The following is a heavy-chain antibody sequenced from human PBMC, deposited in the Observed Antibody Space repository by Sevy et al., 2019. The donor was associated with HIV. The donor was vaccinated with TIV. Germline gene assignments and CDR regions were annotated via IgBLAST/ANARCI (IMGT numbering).Heavy chain of an antibody. D-gene: IGHD2-15*01. V-gene: IGHV3-7*01. CDR1: GFTFNMYW. Sequence: GGSLRLSCAASGFTFNMYWMTWVRQAPGKGLEWVANIKEDGSERNYLDSVKGRFTISRDNAKESLYLQINSLRAEDPAVYYWSRHCSGGSCYSLLPHYYYGMDVWGQGTTVTVSS. CDR3: SRHCSGGSCYSLLPHYYYGMDV. CDR2: IKEDGSER. J-gene: IGHJ6*02.